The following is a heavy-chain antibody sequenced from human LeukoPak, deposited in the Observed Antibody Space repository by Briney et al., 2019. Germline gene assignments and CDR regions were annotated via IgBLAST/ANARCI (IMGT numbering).Heavy chain of an antibody. V-gene: IGHV3-21*01. J-gene: IGHJ4*02. CDR3: ARDWIQLWLGDYFDY. Sequence: GGSLRLSCAASGFTFSSYSMNWVRQAPGKGLEWVSSISSSSSYIYYADSVKGRFTISRDNAKNSLYLQMNSLRAEDTAVYYCARDWIQLWLGDYFDYWGQGTLVTVSS. CDR2: ISSSSSYI. CDR1: GFTFSSYS. D-gene: IGHD5-18*01.